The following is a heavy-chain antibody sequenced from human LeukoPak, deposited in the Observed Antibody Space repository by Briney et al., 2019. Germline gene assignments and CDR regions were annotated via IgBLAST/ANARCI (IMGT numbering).Heavy chain of an antibody. CDR1: GGSISSYS. V-gene: IGHV4-4*07. CDR2: IYTTGST. J-gene: IGHJ3*02. D-gene: IGHD5-18*01. Sequence: SETLSLTCTVSGGSISSYSWSWIRQPAGKGLQWIGRIYTTGSTNYNPSLKSRVTVSVDTSKNQFSLKLSSVTAADTAVYFCARARSSYGYGDAFDIWGQGTMVTVSS. CDR3: ARARSSYGYGDAFDI.